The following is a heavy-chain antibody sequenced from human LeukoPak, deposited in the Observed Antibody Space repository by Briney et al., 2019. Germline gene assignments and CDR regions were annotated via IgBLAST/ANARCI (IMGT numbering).Heavy chain of an antibody. V-gene: IGHV4-39*01. Sequence: SETLSLTCTVSGGSISSSSYYWGWIRQPPGTGLEWIGSIYYSGSTYYNPSLKSRVTISVDTSKSQFSLKLSSVTAADTAVYYCARQLSSSWSQYYFDYWGQGTLVTVSS. CDR2: IYYSGST. D-gene: IGHD6-13*01. CDR1: GGSISSSSYY. CDR3: ARQLSSSWSQYYFDY. J-gene: IGHJ4*02.